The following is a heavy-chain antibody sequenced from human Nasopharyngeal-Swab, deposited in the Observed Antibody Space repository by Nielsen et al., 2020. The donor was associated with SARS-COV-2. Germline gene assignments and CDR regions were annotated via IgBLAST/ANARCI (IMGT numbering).Heavy chain of an antibody. CDR3: ARDSGQDYDILTGYYVPLFYGMDV. Sequence: GGSLRLSCAPSGFTSSNYWISWVRQAPGKGLGWVPIIKQDGGEKYYVDSVKGRFTISRDNAKNSLYLQMNSLRPEDTAVYYCARDSGQDYDILTGYYVPLFYGMDVWGQGTTVTVSS. CDR1: GFTSSNYW. V-gene: IGHV3-7*01. CDR2: IKQDGGEK. D-gene: IGHD3-9*01. J-gene: IGHJ6*02.